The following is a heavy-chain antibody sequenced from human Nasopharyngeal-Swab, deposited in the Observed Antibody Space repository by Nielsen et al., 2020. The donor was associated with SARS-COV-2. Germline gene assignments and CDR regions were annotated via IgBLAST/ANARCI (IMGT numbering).Heavy chain of an antibody. CDR3: AREGCSGVSCYSPYFDY. Sequence: ASVKVSCKASGYTFTGYYMHWVRQAPGQGLEWMGWINPNSGGTNYAQKFQGWVTMTRDTSISTAYMELSRLRSDDTAVYYCAREGCSGVSCYSPYFDYWGQGTLVTVSS. V-gene: IGHV1-2*04. CDR2: INPNSGGT. D-gene: IGHD2-15*01. J-gene: IGHJ4*02. CDR1: GYTFTGYY.